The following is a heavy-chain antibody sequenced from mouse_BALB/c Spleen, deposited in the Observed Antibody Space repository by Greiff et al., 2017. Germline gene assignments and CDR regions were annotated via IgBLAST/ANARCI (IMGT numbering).Heavy chain of an antibody. CDR1: GYTFTSYW. V-gene: IGHV1-69*02. CDR3: ARSGINYAMDY. J-gene: IGHJ4*01. Sequence: VQLQQPGAELVKPGASVKLSCKASGYTFTSYWMHWVKQRPGQGLEWIGEIDPSDSYTNYNQKFKGKATLTVDKSSSTAYMQLSSLTSEDSAVYYCARSGINYAMDYWGQGTSVTVSS. CDR2: IDPSDSYT.